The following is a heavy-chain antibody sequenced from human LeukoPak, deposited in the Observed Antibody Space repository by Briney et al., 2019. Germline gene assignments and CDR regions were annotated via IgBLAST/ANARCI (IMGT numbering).Heavy chain of an antibody. V-gene: IGHV3-21*01. J-gene: IGHJ3*02. CDR1: GFTFSSYS. Sequence: GGSLRLSCAASGFTFSSYSMNWVRQAPGKGLEWVSSISSSDGYIYYADSVKGRFTISRDNAKNSLYLQMNSLRAEDTAVYYCARDQYYYDSSGYYPDAFDIWGQGTMVTVSS. CDR3: ARDQYYYDSSGYYPDAFDI. D-gene: IGHD3-22*01. CDR2: ISSSDGYI.